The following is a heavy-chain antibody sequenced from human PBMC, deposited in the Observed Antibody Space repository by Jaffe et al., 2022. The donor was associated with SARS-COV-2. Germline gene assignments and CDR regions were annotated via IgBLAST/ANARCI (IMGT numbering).Heavy chain of an antibody. Sequence: QVQLVQSGAEVKKPGASVKVSCKGSGYTFTSYSMHWVRQAPGQRLEWMGWINTGNGDTKYSQMFQGRVTFSRDTFASTAYMELSSLRSEDTAVYYCARETAGGGYYHYYGVDVWGQGTTVTVSS. D-gene: IGHD6-13*01. CDR3: ARETAGGGYYHYYGVDV. CDR2: INTGNGDT. CDR1: GYTFTSYS. J-gene: IGHJ6*02. V-gene: IGHV1-3*04.